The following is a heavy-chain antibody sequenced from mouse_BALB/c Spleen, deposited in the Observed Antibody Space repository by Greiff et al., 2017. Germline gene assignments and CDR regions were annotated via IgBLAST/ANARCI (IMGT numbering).Heavy chain of an antibody. CDR3: ASVYYGYWFAY. Sequence: EVKLLESGPGLVKPSQSLSLTCSVTGYSITSGYYWNWLRQFPGNKLEWMGYISYDGSNNYNPSLKNLISITRDTSKNQFFLKLNSVTTEDTATYYCASVYYGYWFAYWGQGTLVTVSA. D-gene: IGHD1-2*01. CDR2: ISYDGSN. V-gene: IGHV3-6*02. J-gene: IGHJ3*01. CDR1: GYSITSGYY.